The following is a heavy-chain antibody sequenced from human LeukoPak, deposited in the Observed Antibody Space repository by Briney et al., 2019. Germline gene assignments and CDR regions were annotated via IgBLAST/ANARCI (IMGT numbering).Heavy chain of an antibody. CDR2: ISSSSSYI. D-gene: IGHD6-13*01. CDR1: GFTFSSYS. J-gene: IGHJ3*02. V-gene: IGHV3-21*01. CDR3: ARVGTSSSWYHDAFDI. Sequence: PGGSLRLSCAASGFTFSSYSMNWVHQAPGKGLEWVSSISSSSSYIYYADSVKGRFTISRDNAKNSLYLQMNSLRAEDTAVYYCARVGTSSSWYHDAFDIWGQGTMVTVSS.